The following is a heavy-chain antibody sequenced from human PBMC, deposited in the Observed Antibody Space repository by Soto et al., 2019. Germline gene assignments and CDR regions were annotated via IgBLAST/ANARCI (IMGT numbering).Heavy chain of an antibody. CDR3: ARARPNYDFWSGYYTKLYYYYYGMDV. CDR1: GFTFSSYW. CDR2: IKQDGSEK. D-gene: IGHD3-3*01. V-gene: IGHV3-7*03. J-gene: IGHJ6*02. Sequence: GGSLRLSCAASGFTFSSYWMSWVRQAPGKGLEWVANIKQDGSEKYYVDSVKGRFTISRDNAKNSLYLQMNSLRAEDTAVYYRARARPNYDFWSGYYTKLYYYYYGMDVWGQGTTVTVSS.